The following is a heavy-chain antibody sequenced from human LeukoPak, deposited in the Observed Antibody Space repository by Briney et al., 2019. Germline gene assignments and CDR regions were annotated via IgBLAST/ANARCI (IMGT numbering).Heavy chain of an antibody. Sequence: GPLRLSCAASGFTFIAFGMNWVRQAPGKGLEWVSTITKSGDSTYYVDSVKGRFTISRDNSKNTLYLQMNSLRAEDTAKYYCTKDYCGKFCSAVWGQGTTVTVSS. J-gene: IGHJ6*02. CDR3: TKDYCGKFCSAV. CDR1: GFTFIAFG. D-gene: IGHD3-9*01. V-gene: IGHV3-23*01. CDR2: ITKSGDST.